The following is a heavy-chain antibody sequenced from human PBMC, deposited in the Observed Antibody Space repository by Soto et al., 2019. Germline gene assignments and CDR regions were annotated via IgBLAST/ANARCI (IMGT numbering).Heavy chain of an antibody. CDR2: TYYRSKWYN. Sequence: QSQTLSLTCAISGDSVSSNSAAWNWIRQSPSRGLEWLGRTYYRSKWYNDYAVSVKSRITINPDTSKNQFSLQLNSVTPEDTAVYYCARQLNPERYCSGGSCYRWFDPWGQGTLVTVSS. CDR3: ARQLNPERYCSGGSCYRWFDP. CDR1: GDSVSSNSAA. V-gene: IGHV6-1*01. D-gene: IGHD2-15*01. J-gene: IGHJ5*02.